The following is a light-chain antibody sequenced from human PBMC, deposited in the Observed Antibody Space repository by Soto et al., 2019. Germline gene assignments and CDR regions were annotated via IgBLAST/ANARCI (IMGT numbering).Light chain of an antibody. CDR1: QSVSSY. J-gene: IGKJ2*01. V-gene: IGKV3-11*01. CDR3: QQRSNWLPVA. Sequence: EIVLTQSPATLSLSPGERATLSCRASQSVSSYLAWYQQKPGQAPRLLIYDASNRATGIPARFSGRRSGKDFPLTISSLEPEDFAVYYCQQRSNWLPVAFGQGTKLQIK. CDR2: DAS.